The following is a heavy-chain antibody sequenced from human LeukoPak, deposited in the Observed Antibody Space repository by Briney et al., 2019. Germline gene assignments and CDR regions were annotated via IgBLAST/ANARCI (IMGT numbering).Heavy chain of an antibody. V-gene: IGHV1-8*01. CDR2: MNPNSGNT. Sequence: ASVKVSCKASGYSFTSYDINWMRQATGQGLEWMGWMNPNSGNTGYAQKFQGRVTMTRNTSISTAYMELSSLRSEDTAVYYCARDPAEDDILSYYGMDVWGQGTTVTVSS. CDR3: ARDPAEDDILSYYGMDV. J-gene: IGHJ6*02. D-gene: IGHD3-9*01. CDR1: GYSFTSYD.